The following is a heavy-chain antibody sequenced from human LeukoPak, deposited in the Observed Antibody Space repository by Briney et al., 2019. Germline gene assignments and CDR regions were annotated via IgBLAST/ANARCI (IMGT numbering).Heavy chain of an antibody. Sequence: GGSLRLSCAASGFTFSSYAIHWVRQAPGKGLEWVAFIRYDGSRKYYADSVKGRFTISRDNSKNTLYLQMNSLRAEDTAMYYCAKVSLNMVNDAFDIWGQGTMVSVSS. J-gene: IGHJ3*02. D-gene: IGHD4/OR15-4a*01. CDR3: AKVSLNMVNDAFDI. CDR2: IRYDGSRK. CDR1: GFTFSSYA. V-gene: IGHV3-30*02.